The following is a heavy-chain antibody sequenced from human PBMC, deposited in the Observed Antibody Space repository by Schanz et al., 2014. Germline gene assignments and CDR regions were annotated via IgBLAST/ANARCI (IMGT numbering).Heavy chain of an antibody. CDR1: GGTFSSFG. CDR2: INPNTGGT. D-gene: IGHD2-8*02. CDR3: ATMWGYCTATACQILEVLDV. V-gene: IGHV1-2*04. Sequence: QVHLVQSGAEVKKPGSSVKVSCKASGGTFSSFGINWVRQAPGQGLEWMGWINPNTGGTNFAQKFQGWVTVTRDTSISTVYMELSRLKSDDTAVYYCATMWGYCTATACQILEVLDVWGQGTMVTVSS. J-gene: IGHJ3*01.